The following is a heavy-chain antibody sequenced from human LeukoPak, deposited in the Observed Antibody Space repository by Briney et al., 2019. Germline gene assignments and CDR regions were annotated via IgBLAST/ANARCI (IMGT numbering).Heavy chain of an antibody. D-gene: IGHD3-10*01. CDR1: GFTFSSYE. CDR3: ARDSKWFGEFTFDY. CDR2: ISSSGSTI. V-gene: IGHV3-48*03. J-gene: IGHJ4*02. Sequence: GGSLRLSCAASGFTFSSYEMNWVRQAPGKGLEWVLYISSSGSTIYYADSVKGRFTISRDNAKNSLYLQMNSLRAEDTAVYYCARDSKWFGEFTFDYWGQGTLVTVSS.